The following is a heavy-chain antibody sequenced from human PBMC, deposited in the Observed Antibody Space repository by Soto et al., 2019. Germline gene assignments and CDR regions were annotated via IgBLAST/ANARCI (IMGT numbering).Heavy chain of an antibody. CDR2: INGDGTET. J-gene: IGHJ4*02. Sequence: EVQLVVSGGGLVQPGGSLRLSCAASGFTFSNYWMTWVRQSPAKGLEWVATINGDGTETYYGDSVQGRFTISRDNAKNALFLRLNTLRDDVTGVYYCVRARIDYWGQGTLVTVSS. CDR3: VRARIDY. CDR1: GFTFSNYW. V-gene: IGHV3-7*03.